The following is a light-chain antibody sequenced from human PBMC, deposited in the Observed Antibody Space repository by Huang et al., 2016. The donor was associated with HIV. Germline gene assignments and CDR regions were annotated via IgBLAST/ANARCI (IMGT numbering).Light chain of an antibody. CDR1: QGISSY. CDR3: QQYYTYPHS. J-gene: IGKJ2*01. V-gene: IGKV1-8*01. Sequence: AIRMTQSPSSLSASTGDRVTITCRASQGISSYLAWYQQKPGKAPKLLIYAASTLQSGVPSRFSGSGFGTDFTLTISSLQSEDLGIYHCQQYYTYPHSFGQGTKLEI. CDR2: AAS.